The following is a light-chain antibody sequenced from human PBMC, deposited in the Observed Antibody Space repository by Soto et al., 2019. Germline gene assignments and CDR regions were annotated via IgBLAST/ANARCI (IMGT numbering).Light chain of an antibody. CDR2: DAS. V-gene: IGKV3-20*01. CDR1: QSLTDNY. Sequence: EIVLTQSPGTLSLSPGERATLSCRASQSLTDNYLAWYQHKPGQAPRLLIYDASNRATGIPDRFSASGSGTDFTLTISRLEPEDFAVYYCQHFGDSPITFGQGTRLEIK. CDR3: QHFGDSPIT. J-gene: IGKJ5*01.